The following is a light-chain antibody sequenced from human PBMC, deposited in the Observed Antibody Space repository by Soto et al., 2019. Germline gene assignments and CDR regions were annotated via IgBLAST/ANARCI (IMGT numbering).Light chain of an antibody. V-gene: IGKV3-20*01. CDR2: GAS. J-gene: IGKJ1*01. CDR1: QSVSSSD. Sequence: EVVLTQSPGTLSLSPGERATLSCRASQSVSSSDLAWYQQKPGQAPRLLIYGASSRATGIPGRFSGSGSGTDFTLTISRLEPEDFAVYYCQQYGSSPWTFGQGTKVDIK. CDR3: QQYGSSPWT.